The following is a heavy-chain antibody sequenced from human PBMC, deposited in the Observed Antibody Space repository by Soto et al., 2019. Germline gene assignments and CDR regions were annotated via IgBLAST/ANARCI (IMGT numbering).Heavy chain of an antibody. J-gene: IGHJ2*01. CDR1: GFTFTTYS. CDR3: AKEDSNDNWYFDF. V-gene: IGHV3-30*18. CDR2: VSWDGKVK. Sequence: QVQLAESGGGVVQPGRSLRLSCVASGFTFTTYSIHWLRQAPGKGLEWVSVVSWDGKVKYYADSVKGRFTASRDNFKNTAFLEMNSLTTEDTSVYYCAKEDSNDNWYFDFWGRSTRVTVSS. D-gene: IGHD3-22*01.